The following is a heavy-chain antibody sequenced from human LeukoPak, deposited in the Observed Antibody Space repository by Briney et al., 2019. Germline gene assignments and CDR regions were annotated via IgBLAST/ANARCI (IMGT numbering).Heavy chain of an antibody. J-gene: IGHJ4*02. V-gene: IGHV1-18*04. CDR2: TSYNGNT. CDR1: GYTFSNYG. CDR3: ARHSGSGWRALGY. D-gene: IGHD6-19*01. Sequence: ASVKVSCKASGYTFSNYGISWVRQAPGLGLEWMGWTSYNGNTNYAQKFQDRVTMTTDTSTTTAYMESRSLESDDTAVYYCARHSGSGWRALGYWGQGTLVTVSS.